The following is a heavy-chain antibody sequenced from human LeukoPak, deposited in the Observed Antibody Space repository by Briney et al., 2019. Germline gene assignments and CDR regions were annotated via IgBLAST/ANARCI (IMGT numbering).Heavy chain of an antibody. CDR1: GYTFTGYY. CDR3: ARDNVSWYGGDYYYYGMDV. D-gene: IGHD6-13*01. J-gene: IGHJ6*02. CDR2: INPNSGGT. V-gene: IGHV1-2*02. Sequence: ASVKVSCKASGYTFTGYYMHWVRQAPGQGLEWMGWINPNSGGTNYAQKFQGRVTITRDTSISTAYMELSRLRSDDTAVYYCARDNVSWYGGDYYYYGMDVWGQGTTVTVSS.